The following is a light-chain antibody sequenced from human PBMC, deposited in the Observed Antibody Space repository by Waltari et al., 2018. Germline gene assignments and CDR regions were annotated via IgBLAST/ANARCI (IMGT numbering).Light chain of an antibody. Sequence: DVVMTQSPLSLPVTLGQPASISCRSSQGIVYSDGDTYLSWFQQRPGQSLRRLIYRVSKRDSGVPDRFSGSGSGTDFTLKISRVEAEDVGVYYCMQGTHWPWTFGQGTKVEIK. J-gene: IGKJ1*01. CDR2: RVS. CDR1: QGIVYSDGDTY. CDR3: MQGTHWPWT. V-gene: IGKV2-30*01.